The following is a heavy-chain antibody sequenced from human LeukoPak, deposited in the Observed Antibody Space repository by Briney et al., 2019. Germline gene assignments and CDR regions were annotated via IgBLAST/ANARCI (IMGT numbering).Heavy chain of an antibody. D-gene: IGHD2-15*01. CDR2: ISGRGAGR. V-gene: IGHV3-23*01. CDR1: GFTFSSYA. Sequence: GGSLRLSCAASGFTFSSYAMSWVRQAPGKGLEWVSAISGRGAGRYYADSMKGRVTISRDKSKNTLYPQMNSLRAEDTAVYYCAKDGVRGSLEALDIWGQGTMVTVSP. CDR3: AKDGVRGSLEALDI. J-gene: IGHJ3*02.